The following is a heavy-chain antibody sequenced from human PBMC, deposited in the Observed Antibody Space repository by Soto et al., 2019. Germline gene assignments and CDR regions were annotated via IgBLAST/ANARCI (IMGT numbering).Heavy chain of an antibody. CDR2: IYYSGST. J-gene: IGHJ4*02. Sequence: PSETLSLTCTVSGGSISSGDYYWSWIRQPPGKGLEWIGYIYYSGSTYYNPSLKSRVTISVDTYKNQFSLKLSSVTAADTAVYYCARERDGYNLVNDYWGQGTLVTVSS. D-gene: IGHD5-12*01. CDR1: GGSISSGDYY. V-gene: IGHV4-30-4*01. CDR3: ARERDGYNLVNDY.